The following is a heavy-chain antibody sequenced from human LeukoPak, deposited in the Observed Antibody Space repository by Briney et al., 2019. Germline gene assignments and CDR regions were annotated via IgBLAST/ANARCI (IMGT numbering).Heavy chain of an antibody. CDR2: IYYSGST. Sequence: SETLSLTCTVSGGSISSSSYYWGWIRQPPGKGLEWIGSIYYSGSTYYNPSLKSRVTISVDTSKNQFSLKLSSVTAADTAVYYCATNNLLPDVISRSTSWQSIWFDPWGQGTLVTVSS. CDR1: GGSISSSSYY. CDR3: ATNNLLPDVISRSTSWQSIWFDP. V-gene: IGHV4-39*01. D-gene: IGHD2-2*01. J-gene: IGHJ5*02.